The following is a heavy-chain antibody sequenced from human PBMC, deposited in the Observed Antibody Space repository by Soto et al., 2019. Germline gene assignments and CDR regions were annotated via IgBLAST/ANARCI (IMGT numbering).Heavy chain of an antibody. J-gene: IGHJ6*02. CDR2: ISFDGTNK. Sequence: QVQLVESGGGEVQPGRSLTISCAASGFTFSTYGMHWVRQTPGKGLEWVAVISFDGTNKFYSDSVKGGFTISRDNFKTTLTLQMNSLRADDTAVYSCAKDLQSYGDYDYYCYGMDVWGLGTRVTVSS. D-gene: IGHD4-17*01. CDR3: AKDLQSYGDYDYYCYGMDV. CDR1: GFTFSTYG. V-gene: IGHV3-30*18.